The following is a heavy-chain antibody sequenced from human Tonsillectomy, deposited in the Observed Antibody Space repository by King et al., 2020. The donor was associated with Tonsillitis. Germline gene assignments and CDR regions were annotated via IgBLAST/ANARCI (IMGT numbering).Heavy chain of an antibody. CDR3: ASIAAYGDYVDHYHYGMDV. CDR1: GFTFNSYG. D-gene: IGHD4-17*01. Sequence: VQLVESGGGVVQPGRSLRLSCAASGFTFNSYGMHWVRQAPGKGLEWVAVIWYDGSNKYYADSVKGRFTISRDNPKNTLYPQMNSLRAEDTAVYYCASIAAYGDYVDHYHYGMDVWGQGTTVTVSS. J-gene: IGHJ6*02. CDR2: IWYDGSNK. V-gene: IGHV3-33*01.